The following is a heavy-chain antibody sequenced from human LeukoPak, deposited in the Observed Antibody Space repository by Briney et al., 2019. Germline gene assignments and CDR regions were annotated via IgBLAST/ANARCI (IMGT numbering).Heavy chain of an antibody. D-gene: IGHD3-10*01. CDR1: GFTLRSYA. J-gene: IGHJ6*02. Sequence: GGSLRLSCAASGFTLRSYAMSWVRQAPGKGLEWVSAISAGGSTYYADSVKGRFTISRDNAKNSLYLQMNSLRAEDTAVYYCARDNSLWFGEALADYYGMDVWGQGTTVTVSS. V-gene: IGHV3-23*01. CDR3: ARDNSLWFGEALADYYGMDV. CDR2: ISAGGST.